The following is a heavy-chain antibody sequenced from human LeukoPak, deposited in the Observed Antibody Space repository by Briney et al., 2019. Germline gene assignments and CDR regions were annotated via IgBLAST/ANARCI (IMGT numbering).Heavy chain of an antibody. D-gene: IGHD2-15*01. CDR2: ISSSSSTI. CDR1: GFTFSSYS. J-gene: IGHJ4*02. CDR3: AVVPGYCSGGSCYFGYLDY. V-gene: IGHV3-48*01. Sequence: GGSLRLSCAASGFTFSSYSMNWVRQAPGKGLEWVSYISSSSSTIYYADSVKGRFTISRDNAKNSLYLQMNSLRAEDTAVYYCAVVPGYCSGGSCYFGYLDYWGQGTLVTVSS.